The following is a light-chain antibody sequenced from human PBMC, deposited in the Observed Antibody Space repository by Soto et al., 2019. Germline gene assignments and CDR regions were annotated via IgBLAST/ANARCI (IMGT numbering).Light chain of an antibody. V-gene: IGKV3-15*01. J-gene: IGKJ1*01. CDR2: GAS. Sequence: EIVMTQSPATLSVSPGERATLSCRASHSVSSNLARYQQKPGQAPRLLIYGASTRATGIPARFSGSGSGTDFTLTISSLEPEDFAVYYCQQCANWPPKWTFGQGTKVDNK. CDR1: HSVSSN. CDR3: QQCANWPPKWT.